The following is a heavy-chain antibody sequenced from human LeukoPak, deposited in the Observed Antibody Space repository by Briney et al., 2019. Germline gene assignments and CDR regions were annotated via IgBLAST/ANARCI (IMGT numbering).Heavy chain of an antibody. CDR1: GYTFTGYY. CDR3: ARVYYYGSGSYPGAFDI. D-gene: IGHD3-10*01. CDR2: INPNSGGT. Sequence: ASVTVSFKASGYTFTGYYMHWVRQAPGQGLEWMGWINPNSGGTNYAQKFQGRVTMTRDTSISTAYMELSRLRSDDTAVYYCARVYYYGSGSYPGAFDIWGQGTMVTVSS. J-gene: IGHJ3*02. V-gene: IGHV1-2*02.